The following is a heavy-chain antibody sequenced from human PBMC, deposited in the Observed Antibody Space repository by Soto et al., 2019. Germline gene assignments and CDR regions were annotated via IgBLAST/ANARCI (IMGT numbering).Heavy chain of an antibody. CDR2: ISAYNGNT. CDR3: ARVPGGGDCYQETTGLDP. V-gene: IGHV1-18*01. CDR1: GYTFTSYG. J-gene: IGHJ5*02. D-gene: IGHD2-21*02. Sequence: ASVKVSCKASGYTFTSYGISWVRQAPGQGLEWMGWISAYNGNTNYAQKLQGRVTMTTDTSTSTAYMELRSLRSDDTAVYYCARVPGGGDCYQETTGLDPGGQGTLVTVPS.